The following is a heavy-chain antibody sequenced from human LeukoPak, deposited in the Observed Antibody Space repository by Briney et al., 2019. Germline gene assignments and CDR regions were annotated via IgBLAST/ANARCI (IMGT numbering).Heavy chain of an antibody. V-gene: IGHV3-11*06. CDR3: ARVVGYCSGGSCYSRYYFDY. J-gene: IGHJ4*02. Sequence: PGGSLRLSCAASGFTFSDYYMSWIRQAPGKGLEWVSYISSSSSYTNYADSVKGRFTISRDNAKNSLYLQMNSLRAEDTAVYYCARVVGYCSGGSCYSRYYFDYWGQGTLVAVSS. CDR2: ISSSSSYT. D-gene: IGHD2-15*01. CDR1: GFTFSDYY.